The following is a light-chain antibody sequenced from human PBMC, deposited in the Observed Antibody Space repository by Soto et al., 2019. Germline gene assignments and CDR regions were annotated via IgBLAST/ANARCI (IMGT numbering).Light chain of an antibody. V-gene: IGKV3-20*01. J-gene: IGKJ1*01. CDR3: QQYSMAPLT. Sequence: EIVLTQSPGTLSLSPGERAPLSCRARQSVSSSYLAWYQQKPGQAPRLLIYGASSRATGIPDRFSASGSGTDFTLTISRLEPEDFAVYYCQQYSMAPLTFGQGTKVDIK. CDR2: GAS. CDR1: QSVSSSY.